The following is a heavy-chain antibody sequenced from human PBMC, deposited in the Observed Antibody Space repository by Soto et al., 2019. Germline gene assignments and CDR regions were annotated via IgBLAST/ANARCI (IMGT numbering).Heavy chain of an antibody. CDR3: ARGNVITIFGVGTFDP. D-gene: IGHD3-3*01. CDR1: GFTFSSYS. CDR2: ISSSSSTI. J-gene: IGHJ5*02. V-gene: IGHV3-48*01. Sequence: EVQLVESGGGLVQPGGSLRHCCAASGFTFSSYSMNWVRQAPGKGLEWVSYISSSSSTIYYADSVKGRFTISRDNAKNSLYLQMNSLRAEDTAVYYCARGNVITIFGVGTFDPWGQGTLVTVSS.